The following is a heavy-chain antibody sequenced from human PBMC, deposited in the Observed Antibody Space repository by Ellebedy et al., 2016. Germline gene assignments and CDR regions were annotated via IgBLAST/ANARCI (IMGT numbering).Heavy chain of an antibody. CDR3: ARDRDPNSWGEDAFDI. CDR2: ISSWNADT. CDR1: GDSFNYG. V-gene: IGHV1-18*01. Sequence: ASVKVSCXTSGDSFNYGINWVRQAPGQGLEWMGWISSWNADTKYAEKFQDRVTMTTDTSATTVYMELRSLRADDTAVYFCARDRDPNSWGEDAFDIWGQGTMVTVSS. D-gene: IGHD2/OR15-2a*01. J-gene: IGHJ3*02.